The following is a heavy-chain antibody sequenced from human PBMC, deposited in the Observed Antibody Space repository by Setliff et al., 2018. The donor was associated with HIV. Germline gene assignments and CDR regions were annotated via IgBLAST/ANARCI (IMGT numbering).Heavy chain of an antibody. D-gene: IGHD6-19*01. CDR2: IKPDGSEK. J-gene: IGHJ4*02. CDR3: VRPVREPVD. Sequence: GGSLRLSCAASGFTFSNSWMTWVRQAPGKGLEWVANIKPDGSEKYYVDSVKGRFTISRDNAENSLYLQMNSLRAEDTAMYYCVRPVREPVDWGRGTLVTVSS. V-gene: IGHV3-7*03. CDR1: GFTFSNSW.